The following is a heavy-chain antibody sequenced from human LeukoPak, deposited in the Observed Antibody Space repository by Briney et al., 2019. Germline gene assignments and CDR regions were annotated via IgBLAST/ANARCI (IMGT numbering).Heavy chain of an antibody. Sequence: GRSLRLSCAASGFTFSSYAMHWVRQAPGKGPEWVAVISYDGSNKYYADSVKGRFTISRDNSKNTLYLQMNSLRAEDTAVYYCASPTVAGTPYFDYWGQGTLVTVSS. V-gene: IGHV3-30*04. J-gene: IGHJ4*02. CDR1: GFTFSSYA. CDR2: ISYDGSNK. CDR3: ASPTVAGTPYFDY. D-gene: IGHD6-19*01.